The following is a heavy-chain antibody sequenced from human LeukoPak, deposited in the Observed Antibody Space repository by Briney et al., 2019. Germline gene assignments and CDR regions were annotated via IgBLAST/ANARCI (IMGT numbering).Heavy chain of an antibody. Sequence: ASVKVSXKASGYTFTSYGISWMRQAPGQGLQWMGWISDYNGNTNYALNTNYAQKFQGRVTLTTDTSTSTAYLELRSLRSDDTAIYYCARDLGVLTGTFFDFWGQGTLVTVSS. D-gene: IGHD3-9*01. CDR3: ARDLGVLTGTFFDF. CDR2: ISDYNGNTNYALNT. V-gene: IGHV1-18*01. CDR1: GYTFTSYG. J-gene: IGHJ4*02.